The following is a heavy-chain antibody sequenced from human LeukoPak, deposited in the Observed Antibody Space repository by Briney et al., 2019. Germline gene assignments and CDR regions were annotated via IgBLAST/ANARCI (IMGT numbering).Heavy chain of an antibody. V-gene: IGHV1-2*02. CDR2: INPNSGGT. CDR1: GYTFTGYY. CDR3: AREEVEYYYDSSGYLIDY. D-gene: IGHD3-22*01. J-gene: IGHJ4*02. Sequence: ASVKVSCKASGYTFTGYYMHWVRQAPGQGLEWMGWINPNSGGTNYAQKFQGRVTMTRDTSISTAYMELSRLRTDDTAVYYCAREEVEYYYDSSGYLIDYRGQGTLVTVSS.